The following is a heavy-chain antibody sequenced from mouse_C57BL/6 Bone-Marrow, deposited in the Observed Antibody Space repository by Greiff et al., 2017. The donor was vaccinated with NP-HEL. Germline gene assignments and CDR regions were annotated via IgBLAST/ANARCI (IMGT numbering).Heavy chain of an antibody. CDR3: AREYYGREYFDY. J-gene: IGHJ2*01. D-gene: IGHD1-1*01. Sequence: QVQLKQSGPGLVAPSQSLSITCTVSGFSLTSYGVHWVRQSPKKGLEWLGVIWAGGSTNYNSALMSRLSITKDNSKSQVFLKMNTLQTADTAVYYCAREYYGREYFDYWGQGTTLTVSS. CDR2: IWAGGST. V-gene: IGHV2-9*02. CDR1: GFSLTSYG.